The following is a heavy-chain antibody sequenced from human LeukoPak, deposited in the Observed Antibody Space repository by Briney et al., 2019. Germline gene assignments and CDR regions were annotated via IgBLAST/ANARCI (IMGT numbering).Heavy chain of an antibody. CDR3: ARAEYYYGSGSYFGDSDY. D-gene: IGHD3-10*01. CDR1: GGSISSGDYY. CDR2: IYYSGST. V-gene: IGHV4-30-4*08. Sequence: PSQTLSLTCTVSGGSISSGDYYWSWIRQPPGKGLEWIGYIYYSGSTYYNPSLKSRVTISVDTSKNQFSLKLSSVTAADTAVYYCARAEYYYGSGSYFGDSDYWGQGTLVTVSS. J-gene: IGHJ4*02.